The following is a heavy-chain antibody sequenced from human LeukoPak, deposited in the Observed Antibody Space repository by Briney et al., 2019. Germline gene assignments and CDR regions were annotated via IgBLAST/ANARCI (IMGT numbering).Heavy chain of an antibody. J-gene: IGHJ5*02. CDR3: ARDWAVTALYWFDP. Sequence: AASVKVSCKASGYTFTSYAMHWVRQAPGQRLEWMGWINAGNGNTKYSQKFQGRVTITRDTSASTAYMELSSLRSEDTAVYYCARDWAVTALYWFDPWGQGTLVTVSS. D-gene: IGHD2-21*02. CDR2: INAGNGNT. CDR1: GYTFTSYA. V-gene: IGHV1-3*01.